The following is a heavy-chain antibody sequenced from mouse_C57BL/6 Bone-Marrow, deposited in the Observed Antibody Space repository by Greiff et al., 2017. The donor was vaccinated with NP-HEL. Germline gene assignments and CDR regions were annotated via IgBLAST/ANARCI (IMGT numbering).Heavy chain of an antibody. V-gene: IGHV1-72*01. J-gene: IGHJ1*03. Sequence: QVQLQQPGAELVKPGASVKLSCKASGYTFTSYWMHWVKQRPGRGLEWIGRIDPNSGGTKYNEKFKSKATLTVDKPSSTAYMQLSILTSEDSAVYYCASAYYDYDGWYYDVWGTGTTVTVSS. CDR3: ASAYYDYDGWYYDV. CDR1: GYTFTSYW. D-gene: IGHD2-4*01. CDR2: IDPNSGGT.